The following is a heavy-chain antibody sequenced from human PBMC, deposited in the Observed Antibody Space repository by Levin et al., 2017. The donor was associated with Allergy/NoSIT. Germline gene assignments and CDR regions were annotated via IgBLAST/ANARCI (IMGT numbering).Heavy chain of an antibody. CDR1: GGSISSSSYY. CDR3: ARHGSDIVVVPAALGQTLPNWYFDL. CDR2: IYYSGST. V-gene: IGHV4-39*01. Sequence: SETLSLTCTVSGGSISSSSYYWGWIRQPPGKGLEWIGSIYYSGSTYYNPSLKSRVTISVDTSKNQFSLKLSSVTAADTAVYYCARHGSDIVVVPAALGQTLPNWYFDLWGRGTLVTVSS. D-gene: IGHD2-2*01. J-gene: IGHJ2*01.